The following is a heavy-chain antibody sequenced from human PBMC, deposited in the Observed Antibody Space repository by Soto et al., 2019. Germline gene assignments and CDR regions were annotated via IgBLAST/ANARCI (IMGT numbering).Heavy chain of an antibody. CDR2: IYYSGST. CDR3: ARGYDFWGYYYYYGMDV. D-gene: IGHD3-3*01. CDR1: GGSISSYY. V-gene: IGHV4-59*01. J-gene: IGHJ6*02. Sequence: SETLSLTCTVSGGSISSYYWSWIRQPPGKGLEWIGYIYYSGSTNYNPSLKSRVTISVDTSKNQFSLKLSSATAADTAVYYCARGYDFWGYYYYYGMDVWGQGTTVTVS.